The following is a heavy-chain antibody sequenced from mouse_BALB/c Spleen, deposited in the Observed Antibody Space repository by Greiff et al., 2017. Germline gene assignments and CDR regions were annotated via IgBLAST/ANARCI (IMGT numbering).Heavy chain of an antibody. CDR2: ISYDGSN. D-gene: IGHD2-2*01. CDR3: ARGGYPYWYFDV. V-gene: IGHV3-6*02. J-gene: IGHJ1*01. CDR1: GYSITSGYY. Sequence: ESGPGLVKPSQSLSLTCSVTGYSITSGYYWNWIRQFPGNKLEWMGYISYDGSNNYNPSLKNRISITRDTSKNQFFLKLNSVTTEDTATYYCARGGYPYWYFDVWGAGTTVTVSS.